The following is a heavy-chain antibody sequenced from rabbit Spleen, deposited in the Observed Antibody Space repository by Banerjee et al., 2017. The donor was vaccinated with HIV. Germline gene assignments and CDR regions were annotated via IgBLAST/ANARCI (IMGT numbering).Heavy chain of an antibody. CDR2: IYAGSSGAT. CDR1: GFSFSSGYW. V-gene: IGHV1S45*01. CDR3: ARDPYGHSSYKNL. J-gene: IGHJ4*01. Sequence: QEQLVESGGELVKPGASLTLTCKASGFSFSSGYWICWVRQAPGKGLEWVGCIYAGSSGATYYASWAKGRFTISKTSSTTVTLQMTSLTAADTATYFCARDPYGHSSYKNLWGPGTLVTVS. D-gene: IGHD7-1*01.